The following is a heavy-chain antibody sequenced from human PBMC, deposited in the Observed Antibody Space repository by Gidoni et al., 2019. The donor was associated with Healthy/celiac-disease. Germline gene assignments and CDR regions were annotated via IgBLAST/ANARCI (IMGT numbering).Heavy chain of an antibody. V-gene: IGHV4-34*01. CDR1: GGSFSGYY. CDR2: INHSGST. D-gene: IGHD6-6*01. J-gene: IGHJ4*02. CDR3: ARPKSIAARPGGSGSYYNY. Sequence: QVQLQQWGAGLLMPSETLSLTCAVYGGSFSGYYWSWIRQPPGTGLEWIGEINHSGSTNYNPSLKSRVTISVDTSKNQFSLKLSSVTAADTAVYYCARPKSIAARPGGSGSYYNYWGQGTLVTVSS.